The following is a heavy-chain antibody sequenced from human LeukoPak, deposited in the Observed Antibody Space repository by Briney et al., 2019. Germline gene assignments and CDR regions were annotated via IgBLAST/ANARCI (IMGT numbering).Heavy chain of an antibody. CDR3: SRVVRDTWTDNPGDY. V-gene: IGHV1-2*02. CDR2: INPNSGGT. D-gene: IGHD1-20*01. Sequence: GASVKVSFKASGYTFTDYYMDWVRQAPGQGLEWMGWINPNSGGTKFAQKFQGRVTMTRDTSIRTAYMELIRLRSDDTAGYYCSRVVRDTWTDNPGDYWGQGTLVTVSS. J-gene: IGHJ4*02. CDR1: GYTFTDYY.